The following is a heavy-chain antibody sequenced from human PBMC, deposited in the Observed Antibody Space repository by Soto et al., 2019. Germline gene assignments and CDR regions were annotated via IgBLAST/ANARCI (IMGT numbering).Heavy chain of an antibody. J-gene: IGHJ5*02. CDR2: INAGNGNT. V-gene: IGHV1-3*01. D-gene: IGHD6-13*01. CDR3: AREERRIAAAGTPPNWFDP. Sequence: ASVKVSCKASGYTFTSYAMHWVRQAPGQRLEWMGWINAGNGNTKYSQKFQGRVTITRDTSASTAYMELSSLRSEATAVYYCAREERRIAAAGTPPNWFDPWGQGTLVTVSS. CDR1: GYTFTSYA.